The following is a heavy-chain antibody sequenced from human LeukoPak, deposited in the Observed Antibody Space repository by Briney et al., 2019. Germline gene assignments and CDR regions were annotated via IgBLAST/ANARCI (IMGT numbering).Heavy chain of an antibody. J-gene: IGHJ4*02. CDR2: IYYSGTS. V-gene: IGHV4-59*01. CDR1: GVSISSYY. D-gene: IGHD1-26*01. CDR3: VRSGGSYSPVDY. Sequence: LETLSLTCSVSGVSISSYYWSWIRQPPGKGLEWIGYIYYSGTSKYNPSLKSRVTISVDTSKNQFSLKLTSVTAADTAVYYCVRSGGSYSPVDYWGQGTLVTVSS.